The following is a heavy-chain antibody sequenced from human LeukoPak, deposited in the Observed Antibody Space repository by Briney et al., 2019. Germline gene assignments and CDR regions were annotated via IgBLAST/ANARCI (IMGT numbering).Heavy chain of an antibody. CDR1: GGSISSYY. V-gene: IGHV4-4*07. D-gene: IGHD3-22*01. J-gene: IGHJ4*02. CDR3: ASGFYDSSGYFGHYFDY. Sequence: KPSETLSLTCTVSGGSISSYYWSWIRQPAGKGLEWIGRIYTSGSTNYNPSLKSRVTMSVDTSKNQFSLKLSSVTAADTAVYYCASGFYDSSGYFGHYFDYWGQGTLVTVSS. CDR2: IYTSGST.